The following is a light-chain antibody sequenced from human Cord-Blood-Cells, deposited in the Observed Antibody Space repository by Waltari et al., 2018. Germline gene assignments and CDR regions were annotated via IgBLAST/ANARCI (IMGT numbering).Light chain of an antibody. Sequence: DIQMTQSPSSLSASVGDRVTITCRASQSISSYLNWYQQKPGKAPKLLIYAASSLQSGVPSRCSGSGSGTDFTLTISSLQPEDFATYYCQQSYSTPLYSFGQGTKREIK. CDR1: QSISSY. J-gene: IGKJ2*03. CDR2: AAS. CDR3: QQSYSTPLYS. V-gene: IGKV1-39*01.